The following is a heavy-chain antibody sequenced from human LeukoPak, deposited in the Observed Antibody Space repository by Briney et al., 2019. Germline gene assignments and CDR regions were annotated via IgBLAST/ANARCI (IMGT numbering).Heavy chain of an antibody. CDR3: ARQGPRLWYDSSGFIKRAYYMDV. CDR2: IYYSGST. Sequence: SSETLSLTCTVSGGSISSSSYYWGWIRQPPGKGLEWIGSIYYSGSTYYNPSLKSRVTISVDTSKNQFPLKLSSVTAADTAVYYCARQGPRLWYDSSGFIKRAYYMDVWGKGTTVTISS. V-gene: IGHV4-39*06. J-gene: IGHJ6*03. CDR1: GGSISSSSYY. D-gene: IGHD3-22*01.